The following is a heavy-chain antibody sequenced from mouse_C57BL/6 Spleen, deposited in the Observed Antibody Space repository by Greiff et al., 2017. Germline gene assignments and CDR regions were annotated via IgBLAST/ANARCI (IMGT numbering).Heavy chain of an antibody. D-gene: IGHD4-1*01. Sequence: QVQLKQSGAELVRPGTSVKVSCKASGYAFTNYLIEWVKQRPGQGLEWIGVINPGSGGTNYNEKFKGKATLTADKSASPAYMQLISLTSADSADYDGARSTPLGRGKGIDYWGQGTTLTVSS. CDR2: INPGSGGT. J-gene: IGHJ2*01. CDR3: ARSTPLGRGKGIDY. V-gene: IGHV1-54*01. CDR1: GYAFTNYL.